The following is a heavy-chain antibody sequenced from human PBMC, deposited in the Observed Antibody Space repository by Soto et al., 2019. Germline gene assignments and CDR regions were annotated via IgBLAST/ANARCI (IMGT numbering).Heavy chain of an antibody. J-gene: IGHJ4*02. Sequence: EVQLVESGGGLVKPGGSLRLSCAASGFTFSNAWMIWVRQAPGKGLEWVGRIKSKNDDGTTDYAAPVKGRFTISRDDSKNTLYLRMNSLKTEDTAVYYCDTVRFNLLVIDWGQGTLVTVSS. CDR3: DTVRFNLLVID. CDR2: IKSKNDDGTT. D-gene: IGHD2-8*02. V-gene: IGHV3-15*07. CDR1: GFTFSNAW.